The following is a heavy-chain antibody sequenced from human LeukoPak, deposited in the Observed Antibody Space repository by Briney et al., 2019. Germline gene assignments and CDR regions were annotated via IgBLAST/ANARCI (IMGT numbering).Heavy chain of an antibody. Sequence: ASVKVSCKASGYTFTGYYMHWVRQAPGQGLEWMGWINPNSGGTNYAQKFQGRVTMTRDTSISTAYMELSRLRSDNTAVYYCAGDYYDYVWGSYPIFDYWGQGTLVTVSS. J-gene: IGHJ4*02. D-gene: IGHD3-16*02. CDR2: INPNSGGT. V-gene: IGHV1-2*02. CDR1: GYTFTGYY. CDR3: AGDYYDYVWGSYPIFDY.